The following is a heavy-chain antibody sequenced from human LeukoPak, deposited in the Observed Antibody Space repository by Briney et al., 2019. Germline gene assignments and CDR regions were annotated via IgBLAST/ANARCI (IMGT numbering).Heavy chain of an antibody. J-gene: IGHJ5*02. Sequence: SETLSLTCTVSGGSIRNSYWSWIRQSPGKGLEWIGYVYYIGSTNYNPSLKSRVTISVDTSKNQFSLKLNSVTAADTAMYYCARGVDTWNDAPWFDPWGQGTLVTVSS. V-gene: IGHV4-59*01. CDR1: GGSIRNSY. CDR3: ARGVDTWNDAPWFDP. D-gene: IGHD1-20*01. CDR2: VYYIGST.